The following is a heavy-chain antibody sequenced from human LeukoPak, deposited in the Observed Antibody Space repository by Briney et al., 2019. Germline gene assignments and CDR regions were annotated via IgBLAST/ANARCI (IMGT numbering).Heavy chain of an antibody. CDR2: ISGSGGST. CDR1: GFTFSSYA. D-gene: IGHD6-19*01. Sequence: GGSLRLSCAASGFTFSSYAMTWVRQAPGKGLEWVSAISGSGGSTYYAHSVKGRFTISRDNSKNTLYLQMNSLRAEDTAVYYCAKGEQWLVLYFQHWGQGTLVTVSS. J-gene: IGHJ1*01. CDR3: AKGEQWLVLYFQH. V-gene: IGHV3-23*01.